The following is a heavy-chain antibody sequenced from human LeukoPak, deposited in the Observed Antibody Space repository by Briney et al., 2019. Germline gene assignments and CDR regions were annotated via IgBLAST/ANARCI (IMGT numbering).Heavy chain of an antibody. Sequence: SETLSLTCTVSGDSISSGSYYWSWIRQPAGKGLGWIGRIHTSGGTNCNPSLKSRVTISADTSKNQFSLKLSSVTAADTAVYYCATSYYNYDRWDYWGQGILVTVSS. J-gene: IGHJ4*02. D-gene: IGHD3-16*01. CDR3: ATSYYNYDRWDY. CDR2: IHTSGGT. V-gene: IGHV4-61*02. CDR1: GDSISSGSYY.